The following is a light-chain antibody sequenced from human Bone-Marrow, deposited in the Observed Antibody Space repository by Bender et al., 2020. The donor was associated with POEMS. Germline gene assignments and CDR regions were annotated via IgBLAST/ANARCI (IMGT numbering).Light chain of an antibody. CDR3: CSYAGDNNYV. V-gene: IGLV2-23*02. Sequence: QSALTQPASVSGSPGQSITISCTGASSDVGGYDLVSWYQHHPGKAPKLMTYEVSYRPSGVSNRFSGSKSGNTASLTISGLQPEDEADYFCCSYAGDNNYVFGTGTMVTVL. CDR1: SSDVGGYDL. CDR2: EVS. J-gene: IGLJ1*01.